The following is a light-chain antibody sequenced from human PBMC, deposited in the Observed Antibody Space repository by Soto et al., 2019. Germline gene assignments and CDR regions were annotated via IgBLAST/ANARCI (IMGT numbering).Light chain of an antibody. CDR2: YDD. J-gene: IGLJ2*01. V-gene: IGLV1-36*01. Sequence: QSVLTQPPSVSEAPRQRVTISCSGSSSNIGNNAVNWYQQLAGKAPKLLIYYDDLLPSGVSDRFSGSKSGTSASLAISGLQSEDEADYYCAAWDDSLNGVVFGGGTKVTVL. CDR1: SSNIGNNA. CDR3: AAWDDSLNGVV.